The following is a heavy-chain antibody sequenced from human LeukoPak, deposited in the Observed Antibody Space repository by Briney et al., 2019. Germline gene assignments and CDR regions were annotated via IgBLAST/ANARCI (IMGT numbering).Heavy chain of an antibody. CDR3: ARDGLRSEWSYFDY. CDR1: GYTFDNYG. D-gene: IGHD3-3*01. CDR2: ISGYNRNT. V-gene: IGHV1-18*01. Sequence: GASVKVSCTASGYTFDNYGISWVRQAPGQGLEWMGWISGYNRNTKYAQRLQGRVIMTTDTSTSTVYMELRSLRSDDTAIYYCARDGLRSEWSYFDYWGQGTLVTVSS. J-gene: IGHJ4*02.